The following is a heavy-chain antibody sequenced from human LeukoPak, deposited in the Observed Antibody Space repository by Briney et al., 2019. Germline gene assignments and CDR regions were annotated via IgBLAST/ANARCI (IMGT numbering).Heavy chain of an antibody. D-gene: IGHD2-2*01. Sequence: GGSLRLSCAASGFTFSNYSMNWVRQAPGKGLEWVSSISSSSSYIPYADSVKGRFTISRDNAKNSLYLQMNSLRAEDTAVYYCAXSPAAVPAAAPXDAFXIXXQGTXXTVS. CDR3: AXSPAAVPAAAPXDAFXI. CDR2: ISSSSSYI. CDR1: GFTFSNYS. V-gene: IGHV3-21*01. J-gene: IGHJ3*02.